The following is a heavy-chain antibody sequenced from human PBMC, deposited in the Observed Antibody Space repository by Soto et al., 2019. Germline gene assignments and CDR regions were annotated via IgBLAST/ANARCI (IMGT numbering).Heavy chain of an antibody. V-gene: IGHV3-13*01. J-gene: IGHJ3*02. Sequence: EVQLVESGGGLVQPGGSLSLSCAASGFTFSSYDMHWVRQATGKGLEWVSAIGTAGDTYYPGSVKGRFTISRENAKNSLYLQMNSLRAEDTAVYYCARSMRLAYAFDIWGQGTMVTVSS. CDR2: IGTAGDT. CDR1: GFTFSSYD. CDR3: ARSMRLAYAFDI. D-gene: IGHD6-19*01.